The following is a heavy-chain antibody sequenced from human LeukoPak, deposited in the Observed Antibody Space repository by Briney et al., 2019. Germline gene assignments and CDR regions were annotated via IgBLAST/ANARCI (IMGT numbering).Heavy chain of an antibody. J-gene: IGHJ4*02. CDR1: GFTFTSYS. D-gene: IGHD4-17*01. CDR2: ISGGGGST. CDR3: AKITKATTPNY. V-gene: IGHV3-23*01. Sequence: AGGSLRLSCAASGFTFTSYSMNWVRQAPGKGLEWVSTISGGGGSTYYADSVKGRFSISRDNSKNTVYLQMSDLRAEDTAVYYCAKITKATTPNYWGQGTLVTVSS.